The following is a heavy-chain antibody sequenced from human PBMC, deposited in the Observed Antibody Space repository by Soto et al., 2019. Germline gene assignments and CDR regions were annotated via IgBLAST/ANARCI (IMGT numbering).Heavy chain of an antibody. CDR3: ARCLHCSNGGRFDP. D-gene: IGHD2-8*01. Sequence: QVHLQESGPGLVTPSGTLSLTCAVSGVPISSTNWWTWVRQAPGKGLEWIGEMWPSGGTTYNPSLQNRVTISVDNSKNHLSLTLTSVTAADTAIYYCARCLHCSNGGRFDPWGQGALVTVSS. CDR1: GVPISSTNW. J-gene: IGHJ5*02. CDR2: MWPSGGT. V-gene: IGHV4-4*02.